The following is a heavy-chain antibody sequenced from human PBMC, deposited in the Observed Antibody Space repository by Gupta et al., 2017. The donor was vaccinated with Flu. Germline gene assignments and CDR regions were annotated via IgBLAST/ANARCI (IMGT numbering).Heavy chain of an antibody. D-gene: IGHD2-2*01. J-gene: IGHJ4*02. V-gene: IGHV3-9*01. CDR2: ISWNSVSI. Sequence: EVQLVESGGGLVQPDRSLRLSCAASGFTFDGYAMHWVRQAPGKGLEWVASISWNSVSIGYADSVKGRFTISRDNAKNSLYLQMNSLRAEDTALYFCAKVIPQYCSSTSCPYDSWGQGTLVTVSS. CDR1: GFTFDGYA. CDR3: AKVIPQYCSSTSCPYDS.